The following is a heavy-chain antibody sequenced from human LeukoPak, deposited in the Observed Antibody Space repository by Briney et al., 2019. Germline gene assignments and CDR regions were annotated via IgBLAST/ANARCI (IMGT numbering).Heavy chain of an antibody. CDR3: AKDPRITMVRGVPPDY. CDR1: GFTLSDCG. V-gene: IGHV3-30*02. CDR2: IRYDGSNK. D-gene: IGHD3-10*01. Sequence: GGSLRLSCAASGFTLSDCGMSWVRQAPGKGLEWVAFIRYDGSNKYYADSVKGRFTISRDNSKNTLYLQMNSLRAEDTAVYYCAKDPRITMVRGVPPDYWGQGTLVTVSS. J-gene: IGHJ4*02.